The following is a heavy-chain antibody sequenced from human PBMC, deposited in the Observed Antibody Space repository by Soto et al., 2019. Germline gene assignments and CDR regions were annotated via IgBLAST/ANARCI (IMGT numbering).Heavy chain of an antibody. CDR2: IYSGGST. CDR3: ARDLLGPYSGYDYRGFDY. Sequence: PGGSLRLCCAASGFTVSSNYMSWVRQAPGKGLEWVSVIYSGGSTYYADSVKGRFTISRDNSKNTLYLQMNSLRAEDTAVYYCARDLLGPYSGYDYRGFDYWGQGTLVTVSS. J-gene: IGHJ4*02. D-gene: IGHD5-12*01. CDR1: GFTVSSNY. V-gene: IGHV3-66*01.